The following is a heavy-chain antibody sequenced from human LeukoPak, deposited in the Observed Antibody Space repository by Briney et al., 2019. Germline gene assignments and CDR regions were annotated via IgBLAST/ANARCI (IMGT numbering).Heavy chain of an antibody. Sequence: SETLSLTCTGSGGSIASYYWSWIRQPPGKGLEWIGYIYHSGSTNYNPSLKSRVTISADTSKDQFSLKLASVTAADTAVYYCATGYSSTWYYFDYWGQGTLVTVSS. V-gene: IGHV4-59*01. CDR1: GGSIASYY. CDR2: IYHSGST. J-gene: IGHJ4*02. CDR3: ATGYSSTWYYFDY. D-gene: IGHD6-13*01.